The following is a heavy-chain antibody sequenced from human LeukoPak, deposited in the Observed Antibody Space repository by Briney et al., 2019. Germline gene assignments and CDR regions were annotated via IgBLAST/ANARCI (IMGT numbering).Heavy chain of an antibody. J-gene: IGHJ3*02. CDR1: GGSFSVYY. Sequence: SETLSLTCAVYGGSFSVYYWSWIRQPPGRGLEWIGEINHSGSTTYNPSLKSRVTISVDTSKNQFSLKLSSVTAADTAVYYCARTTVTTSGAFDIWGQGTMVTVSS. D-gene: IGHD4-17*01. CDR3: ARTTVTTSGAFDI. V-gene: IGHV4-34*01. CDR2: INHSGST.